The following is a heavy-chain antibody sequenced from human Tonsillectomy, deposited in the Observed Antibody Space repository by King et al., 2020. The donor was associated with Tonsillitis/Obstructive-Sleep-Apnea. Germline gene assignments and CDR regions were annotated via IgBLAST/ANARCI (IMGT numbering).Heavy chain of an antibody. J-gene: IGHJ6*03. Sequence: QLVQSGGGVVQPGRSLRLSCAASGFTFSIYGMHWVRQAPGKGLGWVAVIWYDGSNKYYADSVKGRLTISRDNSKNTLYLQMNSLRAEDTAVYYCAREVQVDSGYDYYYYYMDVWGKGTTVTVSS. D-gene: IGHD5-12*01. CDR3: AREVQVDSGYDYYYYYMDV. V-gene: IGHV3-33*01. CDR2: IWYDGSNK. CDR1: GFTFSIYG.